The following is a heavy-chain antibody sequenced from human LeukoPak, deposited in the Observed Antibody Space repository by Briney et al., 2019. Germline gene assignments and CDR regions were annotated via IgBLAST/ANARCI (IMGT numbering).Heavy chain of an antibody. D-gene: IGHD2-2*02. CDR3: ATLPPDTF. J-gene: IGHJ4*02. Sequence: GGSLRLSRAASGFTVSSNYMSWVRQAPGKGLEWVSVIYSGGSTYYADSVKGRFTISRDNSKNTLYLQMNSLRAEDTAVYYCATLPPDTFWGQGTLVTVSS. CDR2: IYSGGST. V-gene: IGHV3-66*01. CDR1: GFTVSSNY.